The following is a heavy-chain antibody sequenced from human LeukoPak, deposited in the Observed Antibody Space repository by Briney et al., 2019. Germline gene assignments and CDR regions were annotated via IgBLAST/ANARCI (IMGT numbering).Heavy chain of an antibody. CDR1: GFPFSSYG. J-gene: IGHJ3*02. CDR3: AKDQDIVVVPAPDAFDI. D-gene: IGHD2-2*01. CDR2: LSYDGSNK. Sequence: SLRLSCAASGFPFSSYGMHWVRQAPGTGLEWVAVLSYDGSNKYYADSVKGRFTISRDNSKNTLYLQMNSLRAEDTAVYYCAKDQDIVVVPAPDAFDIWGQGTMVTVSS. V-gene: IGHV3-30*18.